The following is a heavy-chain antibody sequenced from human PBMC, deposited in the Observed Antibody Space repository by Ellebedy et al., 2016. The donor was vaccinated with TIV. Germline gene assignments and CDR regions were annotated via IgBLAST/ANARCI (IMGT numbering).Heavy chain of an antibody. CDR3: ARLPIFGVAPYYYYGMDV. CDR1: GYTFTKYV. D-gene: IGHD3-3*01. CDR2: INTNTRNP. J-gene: IGHJ6*02. V-gene: IGHV7-4-1*02. Sequence: ASVKVSCKASGYTFTKYVLSWVRQAPGQGLEWMGWINTNTRNPTYAQGFTGRFVFSLDTSVSTAYLQITSLQAGDTAIYYCARLPIFGVAPYYYYGMDVWGQGTTVTVSS.